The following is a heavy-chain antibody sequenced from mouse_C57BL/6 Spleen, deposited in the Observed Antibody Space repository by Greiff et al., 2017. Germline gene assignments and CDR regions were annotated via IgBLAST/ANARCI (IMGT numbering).Heavy chain of an antibody. CDR3: ARAGLLRGYWYFDV. D-gene: IGHD1-1*01. V-gene: IGHV3-6*01. CDR1: GYSITSGYY. CDR2: ISYDGSN. J-gene: IGHJ1*03. Sequence: ESGPGLVKPSQSLSLTCSVTGYSITSGYYWNWIRQFPGNKLEWMGYISYDGSNNYNPSLKNRISITRDTSKNQFFLKLNSVTTEDTATYYCARAGLLRGYWYFDVWGTGTTVTVSS.